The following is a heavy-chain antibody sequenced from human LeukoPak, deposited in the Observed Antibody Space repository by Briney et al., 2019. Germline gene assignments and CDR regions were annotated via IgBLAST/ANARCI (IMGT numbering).Heavy chain of an antibody. V-gene: IGHV3-43*02. Sequence: GGSLRLSCAAPGFIFDNYAIHWVRQAPGKGLGWVSLISGDGGSTFYADSVRGRFTISRDNARNSLYLQMNSLRAEDTAIYYCARAEALKFRDFDYWGQGTLVTVSS. CDR1: GFIFDNYA. CDR2: ISGDGGST. J-gene: IGHJ4*02. CDR3: ARAEALKFRDFDY.